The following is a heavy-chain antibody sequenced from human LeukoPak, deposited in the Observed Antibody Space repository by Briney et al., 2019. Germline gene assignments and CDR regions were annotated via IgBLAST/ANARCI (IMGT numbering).Heavy chain of an antibody. Sequence: ASVKVSCKASGYTFTSYGISWVRQAPGQGLEWMGWISAYNGNTNYAQKLQGRVTMTTDTSTSTAYMELRSLRSDDTAVYYCARINWNYVPLPYYYYGMDVWGQGTTVTVSS. CDR3: ARINWNYVPLPYYYYGMDV. D-gene: IGHD1-7*01. CDR2: ISAYNGNT. V-gene: IGHV1-18*01. CDR1: GYTFTSYG. J-gene: IGHJ6*02.